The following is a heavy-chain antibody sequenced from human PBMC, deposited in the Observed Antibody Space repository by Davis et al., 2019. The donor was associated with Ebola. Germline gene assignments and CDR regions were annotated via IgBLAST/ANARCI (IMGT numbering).Heavy chain of an antibody. Sequence: PSETLSLTCTVSGGSFSSYYWSWIRQPPEKGLEWIGYIDYSANTHYNPSLKSRVTISVDTSKKQFFLNLSSVTAADTAVYYCARDDTEYYGMDVWGQGTTVTVSS. CDR2: IDYSANT. J-gene: IGHJ6*02. CDR1: GGSFSSYY. V-gene: IGHV4-59*12. CDR3: ARDDTEYYGMDV.